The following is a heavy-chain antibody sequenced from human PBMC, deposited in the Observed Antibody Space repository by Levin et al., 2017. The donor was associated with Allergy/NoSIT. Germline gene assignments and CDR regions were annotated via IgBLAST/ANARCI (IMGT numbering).Heavy chain of an antibody. D-gene: IGHD3-22*01. Sequence: SETLSLTCAVSGGSISGSNWWSWVRQPPGKGLEWIGEISHSGSTNFNPSLESRVAMSLDKSNNQFSLKLTSVTAADTAVYYCARDNGDYDSSGYYFDYWGQGTLVTVSS. V-gene: IGHV4-4*02. J-gene: IGHJ4*02. CDR2: ISHSGST. CDR1: GGSISGSNW. CDR3: ARDNGDYDSSGYYFDY.